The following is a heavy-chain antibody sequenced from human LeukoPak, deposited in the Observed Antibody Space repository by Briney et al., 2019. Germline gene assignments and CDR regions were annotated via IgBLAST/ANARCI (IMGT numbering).Heavy chain of an antibody. V-gene: IGHV1-18*04. CDR3: ARDLAAWGTSCHGY. Sequence: PGASVKVSCKASGYTFTGYYMHWVRQAPGQGLEWMGWISAYNGNTNYAQKLQGRVTMTTDTSTSTAYMELRSLRSDDTAVYYCARDLAAWGTSCHGYWGQGTLVTVSS. CDR1: GYTFTGYY. J-gene: IGHJ4*02. CDR2: ISAYNGNT. D-gene: IGHD2-2*01.